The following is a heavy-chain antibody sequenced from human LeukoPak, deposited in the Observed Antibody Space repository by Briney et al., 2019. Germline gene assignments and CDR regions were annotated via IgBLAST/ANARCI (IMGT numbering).Heavy chain of an antibody. CDR2: IRSRAYGGTT. D-gene: IGHD5-24*01. CDR1: GFTFGDYA. V-gene: IGHV3-49*03. Sequence: PGGSLRLSCIGSGFTFGDYAMSWLRQAPGKGLEWVAFIRSRAYGGTTEYAPSVKGRFTISRDDSKGIAYLQMTSLQIEDTAVHYCSRDRVEMATTRYFDLWGRGTLVTVSS. CDR3: SRDRVEMATTRYFDL. J-gene: IGHJ2*01.